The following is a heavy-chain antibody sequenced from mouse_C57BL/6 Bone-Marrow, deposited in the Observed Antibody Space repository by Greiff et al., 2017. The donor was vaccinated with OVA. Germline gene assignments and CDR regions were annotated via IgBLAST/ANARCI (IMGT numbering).Heavy chain of an antibody. V-gene: IGHV1-52*01. D-gene: IGHD2-1*01. CDR2: IDPSDSET. J-gene: IGHJ4*01. Sequence: VQLQQPGAELVRPGSSVKLSCKASGYTFTSYWMHWVKQRPIQGLEWIGNIDPSDSETHYNQKFKDKATLTVDKSSSTAYMQLSSLTSEDSAVYYCARLPLYGKGDYYAMDYWGQGTSVTVSS. CDR1: GYTFTSYW. CDR3: ARLPLYGKGDYYAMDY.